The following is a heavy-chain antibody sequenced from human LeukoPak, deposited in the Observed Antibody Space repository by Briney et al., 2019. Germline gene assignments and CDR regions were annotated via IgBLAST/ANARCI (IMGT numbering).Heavy chain of an antibody. CDR2: INHSGTT. J-gene: IGHJ4*02. D-gene: IGHD6-6*01. Sequence: SETLSLTCAVYGGSFSGYYWSWIRQPPGKGLEWIGEINHSGTTNYNPSLKSRVAISADTSKNQFSLKLTSVTAADTAVYYCARGRLVSSQPFDYWGQGTLVTVSS. CDR3: ARGRLVSSQPFDY. CDR1: GGSFSGYY. V-gene: IGHV4-34*01.